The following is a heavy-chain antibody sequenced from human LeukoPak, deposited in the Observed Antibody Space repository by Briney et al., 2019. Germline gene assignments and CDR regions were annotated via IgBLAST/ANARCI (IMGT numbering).Heavy chain of an antibody. CDR1: GFTFSSYA. Sequence: PGGSLRLSCAASGFTFSSYAMHWVRQAPGKGLEWVAVISYDGSNKYYADSVRGRFTISRDNSKNTLYLQMNSLRAEDTAVYYCAKPEYCSSTSCYYFDYWGQGTLVTVSS. J-gene: IGHJ4*02. CDR2: ISYDGSNK. CDR3: AKPEYCSSTSCYYFDY. D-gene: IGHD2-2*01. V-gene: IGHV3-30-3*02.